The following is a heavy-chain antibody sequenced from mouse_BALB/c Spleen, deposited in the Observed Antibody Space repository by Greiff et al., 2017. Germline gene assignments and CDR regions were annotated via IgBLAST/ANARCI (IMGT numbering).Heavy chain of an antibody. CDR3: ARELLRGDY. Sequence: QVQLQQSGAELVRPGTSVKVSCKASGYAFTNYLIEWVKQRPGQGLEWIGVINPGSGGTNYNEKFKGKATLTADKSSSTAYMQLSSLTSDDSAVYICARELLRGDYWGQGTTLTVSS. J-gene: IGHJ2*01. V-gene: IGHV1-54*01. CDR1: GYAFTNYL. CDR2: INPGSGGT. D-gene: IGHD1-1*01.